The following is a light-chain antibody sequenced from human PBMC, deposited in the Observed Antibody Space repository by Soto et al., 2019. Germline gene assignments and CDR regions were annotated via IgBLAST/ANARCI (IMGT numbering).Light chain of an antibody. J-gene: IGKJ1*01. V-gene: IGKV3D-15*01. CDR1: QSVSSN. CDR3: QQYNNWPPWT. Sequence: EIVMTQTTAPLSVSPGERATLSCRASQSVSSNLAWYQQKPGQAPRLLIYGASTRATGIPARFSGSGSGTECTLSSSSLQSEDFAVDYCQQYNNWPPWTFGQGTKVEI. CDR2: GAS.